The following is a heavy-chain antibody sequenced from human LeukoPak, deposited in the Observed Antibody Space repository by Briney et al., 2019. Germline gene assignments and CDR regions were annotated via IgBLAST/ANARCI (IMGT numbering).Heavy chain of an antibody. J-gene: IGHJ6*03. CDR2: IYYSGST. CDR3: ARTNYYDSSGYRYYYYYYMDV. Sequence: SETLSLTGTVSGGSISSHYWSWIRQPPGKGLEWIGYIYYSGSTNYNPSLKSRVTISVDTSKNQFSLKLSSVTAADTAVYYCARTNYYDSSGYRYYYYYYMDVWGKGTTVTVSS. D-gene: IGHD3-22*01. CDR1: GGSISSHY. V-gene: IGHV4-59*11.